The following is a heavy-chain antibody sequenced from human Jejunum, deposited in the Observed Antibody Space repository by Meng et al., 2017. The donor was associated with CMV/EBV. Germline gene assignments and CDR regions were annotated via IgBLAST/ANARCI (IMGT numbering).Heavy chain of an antibody. CDR3: ANTKYSGTYFDF. V-gene: IGHV3-74*01. J-gene: IGHJ4*02. CDR2: INGDGNTT. Sequence: AAAGFTFSSNWLHWVRQVPGKGLVWVSRINGDGNTTAYADSVQGRFTISRDNAQNTLYLQMNSLTAEDTGVYYCANTKYSGTYFDFWGQGTLVTVSS. D-gene: IGHD1-26*01. CDR1: GFTFSSNW.